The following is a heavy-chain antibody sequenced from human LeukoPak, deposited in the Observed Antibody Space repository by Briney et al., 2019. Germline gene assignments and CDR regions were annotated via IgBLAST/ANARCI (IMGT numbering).Heavy chain of an antibody. D-gene: IGHD6-19*01. CDR2: IRGGST. Sequence: GGSLRLSCVASGFTFSSYDLSWVRQAPGKGLEWVAAIRGGSTFYTDSVKGRFIISRDNSKNTLYLQMNSLRAEDTAAYYCASLIGYNSAYWGQGTLVIVSS. CDR1: GFTFSSYD. CDR3: ASLIGYNSAY. V-gene: IGHV3-23*01. J-gene: IGHJ4*02.